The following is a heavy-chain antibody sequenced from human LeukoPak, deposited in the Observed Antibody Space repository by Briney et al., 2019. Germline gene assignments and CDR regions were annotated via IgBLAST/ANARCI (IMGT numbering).Heavy chain of an antibody. CDR2: IYPGDSDT. CDR1: GSSFTSYW. J-gene: IGHJ4*02. CDR3: ARLKKRGGGAPDY. Sequence: GASLKISFKGSGSSFTSYWIGWVRPMPGKGMEWMGIIYPGDSDTRYSPSFQGPVTISADKSISTAYLQWSSLKASDTAMYYCARLKKRGGGAPDYWGQGTLVTVSS. V-gene: IGHV5-51*01. D-gene: IGHD2-15*01.